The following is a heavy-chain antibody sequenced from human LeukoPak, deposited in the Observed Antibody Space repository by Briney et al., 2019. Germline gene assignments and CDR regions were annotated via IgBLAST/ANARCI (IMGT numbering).Heavy chain of an antibody. CDR1: GFTFSSYA. CDR3: ASADCSSTSCYALDY. D-gene: IGHD2-2*01. V-gene: IGHV3-23*01. J-gene: IGHJ4*02. CDR2: ISGSGGST. Sequence: GGSLRLSCAASGFTFSSYAMSWVRQAPGKGLEWVSAISGSGGSTYYADSVKGRFTISRDNSKNTLYLQMNSLRAEDTAVYYCASADCSSTSCYALDYWGQGTLVTVSS.